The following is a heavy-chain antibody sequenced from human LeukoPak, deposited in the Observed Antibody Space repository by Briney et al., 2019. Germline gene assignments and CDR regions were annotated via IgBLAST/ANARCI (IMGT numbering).Heavy chain of an antibody. Sequence: SETLSLTCTVSGGSISNYYWSWIRQPAEKGLEWIGRIYTSGSTDYNPSLNSRVTISVEKSKNQLSLNLRSVTAADTAVYYCARGAAVGTEWFDPWGQGTLVTVSS. V-gene: IGHV4-4*07. J-gene: IGHJ5*02. CDR3: ARGAAVGTEWFDP. CDR1: GGSISNYY. CDR2: IYTSGST. D-gene: IGHD6-13*01.